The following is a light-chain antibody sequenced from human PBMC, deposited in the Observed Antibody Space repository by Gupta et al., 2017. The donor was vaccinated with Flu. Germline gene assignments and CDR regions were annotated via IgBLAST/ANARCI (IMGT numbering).Light chain of an antibody. CDR1: NIENKH. J-gene: IGLJ3*02. V-gene: IGLV3-21*02. Sequence: SSLLTQPPSVSVVPGQSASITCGGSNIENKHVHWYQQKPGQAPGLVVYADSDRPSWVPERFSGSNSGSSATLTISRAEAGDEADYYCQVWDTATDHWVFGGGTTLTVL. CDR2: ADS. CDR3: QVWDTATDHWV.